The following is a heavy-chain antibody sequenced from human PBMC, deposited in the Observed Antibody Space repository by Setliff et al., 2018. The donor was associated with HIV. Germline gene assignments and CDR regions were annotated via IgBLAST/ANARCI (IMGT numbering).Heavy chain of an antibody. Sequence: VSLKISCRGSGYTFTNYWIGWVRQMPGRGLEWMGIIYPGDSDTRYSPSFEGQVTMSADKSINTAYLQWNSLKASDTAMYYCARQPTDTSGYNNWFDSWGQGTQVTVSS. D-gene: IGHD3-3*01. J-gene: IGHJ5*01. V-gene: IGHV5-51*01. CDR1: GYTFTNYW. CDR3: ARQPTDTSGYNNWFDS. CDR2: IYPGDSDT.